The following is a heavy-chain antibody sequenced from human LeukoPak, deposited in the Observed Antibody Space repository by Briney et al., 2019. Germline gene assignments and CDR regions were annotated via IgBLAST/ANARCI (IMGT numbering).Heavy chain of an antibody. V-gene: IGHV4-59*01. CDR1: GGSISGYY. CDR3: ARVGGTNYYYYGLDV. Sequence: SETLSLTCTVSGGSISGYYWSWIRQPPGKGLEWIGYIYDSGSTNYNPSLKSRVTISVDTSKNQFSLKLSSVTAADMAVYYCARVGGTNYYYYGLDVWGQGTTVTVSS. CDR2: IYDSGST. D-gene: IGHD3-10*01. J-gene: IGHJ6*02.